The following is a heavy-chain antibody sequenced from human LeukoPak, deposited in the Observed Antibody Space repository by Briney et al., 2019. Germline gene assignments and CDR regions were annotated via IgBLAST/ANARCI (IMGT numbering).Heavy chain of an antibody. V-gene: IGHV3-30*01. CDR3: ARGPATTSCFDY. J-gene: IGHJ4*02. Sequence: GGSLRLSYAASGFTFSSYAMHWVRQAPGKGLEWVAVISYDGSNKYYADSVKGRFTISRDNSKNTLYLQMNSLRAEDTAVYYCARGPATTSCFDYWGQGTLVTVSS. D-gene: IGHD2-2*01. CDR1: GFTFSSYA. CDR2: ISYDGSNK.